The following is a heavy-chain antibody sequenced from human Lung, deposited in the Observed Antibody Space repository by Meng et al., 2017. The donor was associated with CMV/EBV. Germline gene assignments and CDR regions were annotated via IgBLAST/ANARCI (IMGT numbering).Heavy chain of an antibody. CDR1: GFTFGDYA. V-gene: IGHV3-49*04. Sequence: GGSXRLXXTASGFTFGDYAMTWVRQAPGKGLEWVGFIRSKAHGGTTDYAASVKGRFTISRDDSENIAYLEMNSLKTDDTAVYFCARGVTEGATDHWGQGTXVTVSS. CDR2: IRSKAHGGTT. CDR3: ARGVTEGATDH. J-gene: IGHJ4*02. D-gene: IGHD1-26*01.